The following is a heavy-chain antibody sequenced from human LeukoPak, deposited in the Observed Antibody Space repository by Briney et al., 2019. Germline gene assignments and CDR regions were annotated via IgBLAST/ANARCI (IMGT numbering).Heavy chain of an antibody. CDR1: GYTFTSYG. V-gene: IGHV1-18*04. CDR2: ISAYNGNT. J-gene: IGHJ4*02. D-gene: IGHD5-24*01. Sequence: ASGKVSCKASGYTFTSYGISWVRQAPGQGLEWMGWISAYNGNTNYAQKLQGRVTMTTDTSTSTAYMELRSLRSDDTAVYYCARERVTSRWLAPLIDYWGQGTLVTVSS. CDR3: ARERVTSRWLAPLIDY.